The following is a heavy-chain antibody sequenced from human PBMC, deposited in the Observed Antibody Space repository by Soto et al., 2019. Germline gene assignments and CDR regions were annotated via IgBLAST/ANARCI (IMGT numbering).Heavy chain of an antibody. J-gene: IGHJ4*02. CDR3: AKLRDDSSGYYPGY. D-gene: IGHD3-22*01. V-gene: IGHV5-51*01. Sequence: YRIGRVRQMPVKGLEWMGIIYPGDSDTRYSPSFQGQVTISADKSISTAYLQWSSLKASDTAMYYCAKLRDDSSGYYPGYWGQGTPVTVYS. CDR2: IYPGDSDT. CDR1: YR.